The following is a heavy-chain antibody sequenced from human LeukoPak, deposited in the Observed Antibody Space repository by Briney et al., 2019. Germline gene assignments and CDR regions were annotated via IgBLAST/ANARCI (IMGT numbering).Heavy chain of an antibody. V-gene: IGHV3-74*01. CDR3: AKDSLSGYDSPFDY. J-gene: IGHJ4*02. CDR1: GFIFSDYW. CDR2: INRDGTGT. Sequence: PGGSLRLSCAPSGFIFSDYWFHWVRQTPGQGLVWVAAINRDGTGTSHADSVRGRFTISRDNSKNTLYLQMNSLRAEDTAVYYCAKDSLSGYDSPFDYWGQGTLVTVSS. D-gene: IGHD5-12*01.